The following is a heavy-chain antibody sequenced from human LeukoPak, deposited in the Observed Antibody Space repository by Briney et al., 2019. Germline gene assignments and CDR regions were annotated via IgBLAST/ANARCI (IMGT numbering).Heavy chain of an antibody. Sequence: SETLSLTCTVSGGSISSGGYYWSWIRQHPGKGLEWIGSIYYSGSTYYNPSLKSRVTISVDTSKNQFSLKLSSVTAADTAVYYCARDHSIAVARAPGFDYWGQGTLVTVSS. V-gene: IGHV4-39*07. CDR3: ARDHSIAVARAPGFDY. D-gene: IGHD6-19*01. J-gene: IGHJ4*02. CDR1: GGSISSGGYY. CDR2: IYYSGST.